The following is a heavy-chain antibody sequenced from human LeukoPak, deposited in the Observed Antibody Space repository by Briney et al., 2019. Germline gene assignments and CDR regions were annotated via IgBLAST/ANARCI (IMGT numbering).Heavy chain of an antibody. D-gene: IGHD4-23*01. V-gene: IGHV1-46*01. CDR3: AANYGGNQYYFDY. CDR1: GYTFTSYD. J-gene: IGHJ4*02. Sequence: ASVKISCKASGYTFTSYDINWVRQAPGQGLEWMGIINPSGGSTSYAQKFQGRVTMTRDMSTSTVYMELSSLRSEDTAVYYCAANYGGNQYYFDYWGQGTLVTVSS. CDR2: INPSGGST.